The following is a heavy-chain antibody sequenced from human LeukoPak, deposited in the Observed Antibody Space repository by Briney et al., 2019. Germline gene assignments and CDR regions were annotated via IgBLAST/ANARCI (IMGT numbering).Heavy chain of an antibody. Sequence: SGPTLVNPTQTLTLTCTFSGFSLSTSGVGVGWIRQPPGKALEWLALIYWNDDKRYSPSLKSRLTITKDTSKNQVVLTMTNMDPVDTATYYCAHVPPYCGGDCYLIGFDYWGQGTLVTVSS. CDR1: GFSLSTSGVG. V-gene: IGHV2-5*01. CDR3: AHVPPYCGGDCYLIGFDY. CDR2: IYWNDDK. J-gene: IGHJ4*02. D-gene: IGHD2-21*01.